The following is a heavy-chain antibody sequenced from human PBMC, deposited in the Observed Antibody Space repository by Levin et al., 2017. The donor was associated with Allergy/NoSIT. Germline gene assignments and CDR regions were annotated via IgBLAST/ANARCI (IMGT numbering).Heavy chain of an antibody. CDR3: ARDLITMVRGAARLDYDYGMDV. Sequence: ASVKVSCKASGYTFTGYYMHWVRQAPGQGLEWMGWINPNSGGTNYAQKVQGRVTMTRDTSISTAYMELSRLRSDDTAVYYCARDLITMVRGAARLDYDYGMDVWGQGTTVTVSS. CDR2: INPNSGGT. CDR1: GYTFTGYY. D-gene: IGHD3-10*01. J-gene: IGHJ6*02. V-gene: IGHV1-2*02.